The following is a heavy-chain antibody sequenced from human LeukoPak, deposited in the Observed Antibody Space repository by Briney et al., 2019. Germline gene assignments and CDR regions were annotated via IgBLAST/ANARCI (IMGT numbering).Heavy chain of an antibody. CDR2: INTDGTVT. D-gene: IGHD6-19*01. CDR1: GFTFSKYW. J-gene: IGHJ4*02. Sequence: PGGCLRLSCAASGFTFSKYWMLWVRQAPGKRLESVSRINTDGTVTTYADSVKGRFTVSRDNADNTMFLQMNSVRDEDTAVYYCATKRWLAPPPDSWGQGTPVTVSS. CDR3: ATKRWLAPPPDS. V-gene: IGHV3-74*01.